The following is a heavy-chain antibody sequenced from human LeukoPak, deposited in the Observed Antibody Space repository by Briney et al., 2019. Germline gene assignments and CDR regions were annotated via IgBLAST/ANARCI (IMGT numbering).Heavy chain of an antibody. CDR2: IHYSGST. CDR1: GGSISPYY. J-gene: IGHJ4*02. CDR3: AREGTGRGSGYYYGLFDY. V-gene: IGHV4-59*12. Sequence: PSETLSLTCTVSGGSISPYYWSWIRQSPGKGLECFGYIHYSGSTNYNPSLKSRVIISVDTSKNQFSLTLSSVTAADTAVYYCAREGTGRGSGYYYGLFDYWGQGTLVTVSS. D-gene: IGHD3-22*01.